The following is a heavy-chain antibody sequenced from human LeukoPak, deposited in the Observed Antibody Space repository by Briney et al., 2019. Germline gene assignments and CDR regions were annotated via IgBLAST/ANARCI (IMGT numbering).Heavy chain of an antibody. D-gene: IGHD2/OR15-2a*01. Sequence: GGSLRLSCAASGFTFSDYYMSWIRQAPGKGLEWVSYISSSSSYTNYADSVKGRFTISRDNAKNSLSLQVNSLRAEDTAVYYCARDLETPTIGQMYYYYGMDVWGQGTTVTVSS. CDR2: ISSSSSYT. CDR3: ARDLETPTIGQMYYYYGMDV. J-gene: IGHJ6*02. CDR1: GFTFSDYY. V-gene: IGHV3-11*05.